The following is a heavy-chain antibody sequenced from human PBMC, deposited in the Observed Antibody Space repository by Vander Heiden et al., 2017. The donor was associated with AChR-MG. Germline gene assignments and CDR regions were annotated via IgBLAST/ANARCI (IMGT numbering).Heavy chain of an antibody. CDR2: IKQDGSEK. CDR3: AAGVRFLEWSLGGMDV. Sequence: ELQLVESVGTLVQPAGSLRLSCTDSGFTFRSYWMSWVRQAPGKWLEWVANIKQDGSEKYYVDSGNGLFTISRDNAKNSLYLQMNSLRAEDTAVYYCAAGVRFLEWSLGGMDVWGQGTTVTVSS. J-gene: IGHJ6*02. CDR1: GFTFRSYW. D-gene: IGHD3-3*01. V-gene: IGHV3-7*01.